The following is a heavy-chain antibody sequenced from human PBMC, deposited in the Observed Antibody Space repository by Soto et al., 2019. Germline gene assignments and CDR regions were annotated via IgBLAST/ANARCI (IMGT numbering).Heavy chain of an antibody. CDR3: ARDSRCCGMDV. CDR2: VFYTGNT. V-gene: IGHV4-59*01. J-gene: IGHJ6*02. Sequence: PSETLSLTCNVSGASMSSYYWTWMRQSPGKGLEWLGNVFYTGNTNLNPSLRSRLSISVDTSKNTFSLMLNSVTAADTAVYYCARDSRCCGMDVWGQGTTVTVSS. CDR1: GASMSSYY.